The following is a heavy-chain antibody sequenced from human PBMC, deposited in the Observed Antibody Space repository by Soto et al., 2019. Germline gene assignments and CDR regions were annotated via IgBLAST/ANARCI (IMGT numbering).Heavy chain of an antibody. CDR3: ASGPITMIVVAAGRGYFQN. J-gene: IGHJ1*01. CDR2: INHSGST. CDR1: GGSFSGYY. D-gene: IGHD3-22*01. Sequence: SETLSLTCAVYGGSFSGYYWSWIRQPPGKGLEWIGEINHSGSTNYNPSLKSRVTISVDTSKNQFSLKLSSVTAADTAVYYCASGPITMIVVAAGRGYFQNWGQGTLVTVSS. V-gene: IGHV4-34*01.